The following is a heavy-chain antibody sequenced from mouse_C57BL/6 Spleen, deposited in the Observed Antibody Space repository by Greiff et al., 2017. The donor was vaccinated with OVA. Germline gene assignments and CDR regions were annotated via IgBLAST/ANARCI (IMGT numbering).Heavy chain of an antibody. CDR3: ARGDYGYYFDY. D-gene: IGHD1-2*01. Sequence: EVQLVESGGGLVKPGGSLKLSCAASGFTFSSYAMSWVRQTPEKRLEWVATISDGGSYTYYPDNVKGRFTISRDNAKNNLYLQMGHLKSEDTAMYYCARGDYGYYFDYWGQGTTLTVSS. CDR2: ISDGGSYT. J-gene: IGHJ2*01. CDR1: GFTFSSYA. V-gene: IGHV5-4*01.